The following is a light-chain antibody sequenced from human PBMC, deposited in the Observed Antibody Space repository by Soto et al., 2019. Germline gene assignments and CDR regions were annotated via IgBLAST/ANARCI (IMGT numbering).Light chain of an antibody. Sequence: EIVLTQSPGTLSLSPGERATLSCRASQSVSRNYLAWYQQKPGQAPRLLFYGASSRATGFPDRISGSGSGTDFTLTISRLEPEDFAVYYCQHYGRSPPNTVGGGTKVEMK. J-gene: IGKJ4*01. CDR3: QHYGRSPPNT. CDR2: GAS. V-gene: IGKV3-20*01. CDR1: QSVSRNY.